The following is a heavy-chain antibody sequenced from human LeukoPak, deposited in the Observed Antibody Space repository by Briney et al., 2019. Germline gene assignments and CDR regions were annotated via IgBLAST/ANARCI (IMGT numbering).Heavy chain of an antibody. CDR1: GYTFTGYY. CDR3: ARGARGTVTTYYFHY. J-gene: IGHJ4*02. V-gene: IGHV1-2*02. D-gene: IGHD4-17*01. CDR2: INPNSGGT. Sequence: ASVKVSCKASGYTFTGYYMHWVRQAPGQGLEWMGWINPNSGGTNYAQNFQGRVTMTRDTSISTAYMELSRLRSDDTAVYYCARGARGTVTTYYFHYWGQGTLVTVSS.